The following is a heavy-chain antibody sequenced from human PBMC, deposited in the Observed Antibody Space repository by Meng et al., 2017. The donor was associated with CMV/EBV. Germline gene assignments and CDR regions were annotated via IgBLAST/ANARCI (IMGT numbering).Heavy chain of an antibody. CDR3: ARAVGGSGWYYFDY. J-gene: IGHJ4*02. CDR2: IYYSGST. D-gene: IGHD6-19*01. CDR1: GGSISSSSYY. V-gene: IGHV4-39*07. Sequence: GSLRLSCTVSGGSISSSSYYWGWIRQPPGKGLEWIGSIYYSGSTYYNPSLKSRVTRSVDTSKNQFSLKLSSVTAADTAVYYCARAVGGSGWYYFDYWGQGTLVTVSS.